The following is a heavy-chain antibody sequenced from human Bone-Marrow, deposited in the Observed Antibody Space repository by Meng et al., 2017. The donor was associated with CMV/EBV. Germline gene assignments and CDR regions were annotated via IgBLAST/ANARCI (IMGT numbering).Heavy chain of an antibody. Sequence: GSLRLSCAVYGGSFSGYHWSWIRQPPGKGLEWIGEINHSGSTNYNPSLKSRVTISVDTSKNRFSLRLKSVTAADTAVYYCAKELGPLAPIDYWGQGMLVTISS. CDR1: GGSFSGYH. CDR2: INHSGST. V-gene: IGHV4-34*01. J-gene: IGHJ4*02. CDR3: AKELGPLAPIDY. D-gene: IGHD3-3*02.